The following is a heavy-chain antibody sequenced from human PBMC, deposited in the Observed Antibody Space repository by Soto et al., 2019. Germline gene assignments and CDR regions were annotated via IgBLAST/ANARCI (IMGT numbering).Heavy chain of an antibody. CDR3: AKGTTRGETDY. Sequence: SETLSLTCTVSGGSVSSGSYYWSWIRQPPGKGLEWTGYIYYSGSTNYNPSLKSRVTISVDTSKNQFSLKLSSVTAADTAVYYCAKGTTRGETDYWGQGTLVTVSS. V-gene: IGHV4-61*01. CDR1: GGSVSSGSYY. J-gene: IGHJ4*02. CDR2: IYYSGST. D-gene: IGHD1-7*01.